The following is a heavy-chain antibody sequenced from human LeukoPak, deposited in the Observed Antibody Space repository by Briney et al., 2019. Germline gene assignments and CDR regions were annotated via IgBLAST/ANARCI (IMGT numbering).Heavy chain of an antibody. Sequence: SETLSLTCAVYGGFFSGYYCSWIRQSPGTGLEWIGEINHSGSTTYNPTLKSRFNISVDTPKTQSSLKLRSVNAAAPAVYYVASRRQYDSSVFWNFDLWGRGTLVTVSS. CDR2: INHSGST. CDR1: GGFFSGYY. CDR3: ASRRQYDSSVFWNFDL. J-gene: IGHJ2*01. V-gene: IGHV4-34*01. D-gene: IGHD6-6*01.